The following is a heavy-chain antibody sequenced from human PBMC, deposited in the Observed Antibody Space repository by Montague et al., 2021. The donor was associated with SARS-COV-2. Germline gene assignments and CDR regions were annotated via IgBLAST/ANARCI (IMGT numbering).Heavy chain of an antibody. Sequence: SETLSLTCAVYDGSFSGYYWSWIRQPPGKGLEWIGEINHSGSTNYNPSPKSRVTISVDTSKNQFSLKLSSVTAADTAVYYCARSKPVSSFYYYYGMDVWGQGTTVTVSS. J-gene: IGHJ6*02. CDR3: ARSKPVSSFYYYYGMDV. D-gene: IGHD1-14*01. CDR2: INHSGST. V-gene: IGHV4-34*01. CDR1: DGSFSGYY.